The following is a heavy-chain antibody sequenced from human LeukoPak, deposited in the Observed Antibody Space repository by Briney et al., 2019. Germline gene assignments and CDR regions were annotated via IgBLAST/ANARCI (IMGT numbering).Heavy chain of an antibody. CDR2: IIPIFGTA. Sequence: SVKVSCKASGGTFSSYAISWVRQAPGQGLEWMGGIIPIFGTANYAQKFQGRVTITADESTSTAYMELSSLRSEDTAVYYCARSYCGGDCYRNFDYWGQGTLVTVSS. CDR3: ARSYCGGDCYRNFDY. J-gene: IGHJ4*02. D-gene: IGHD2-21*02. V-gene: IGHV1-69*13. CDR1: GGTFSSYA.